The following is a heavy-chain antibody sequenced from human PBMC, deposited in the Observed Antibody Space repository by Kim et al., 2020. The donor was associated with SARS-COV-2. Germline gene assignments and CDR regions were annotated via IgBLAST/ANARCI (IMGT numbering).Heavy chain of an antibody. J-gene: IGHJ4*02. CDR1: GFIFSKFW. V-gene: IGHV3-7*05. Sequence: GSLRLSCAASGFIFSKFWMCWVRQAPGKGLEWVANIDTDGSERNYVDSVKGRFTISRDNAQNSLYLQMNNLRTEDTAVYYCVTYRATPTPTWTFFDYWGQGAPLSVSS. D-gene: IGHD3-16*02. CDR3: VTYRATPTPTWTFFDY. CDR2: IDTDGSER.